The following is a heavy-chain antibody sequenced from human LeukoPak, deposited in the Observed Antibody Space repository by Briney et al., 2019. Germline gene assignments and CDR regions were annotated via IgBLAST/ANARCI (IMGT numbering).Heavy chain of an antibody. CDR3: AKDPNPYYYDSSGYEDY. CDR1: GFTFSDYY. J-gene: IGHJ4*02. CDR2: ISGSGGST. V-gene: IGHV3-23*01. Sequence: GGSLRLSCAASGFTFSDYYMSWIRQAPGKGLEWVSAISGSGGSTYYADSVKGRFTISRDNSKNTLYLQMNSLRAEDTAVYYCAKDPNPYYYDSSGYEDYWGQGTLVTVSS. D-gene: IGHD3-22*01.